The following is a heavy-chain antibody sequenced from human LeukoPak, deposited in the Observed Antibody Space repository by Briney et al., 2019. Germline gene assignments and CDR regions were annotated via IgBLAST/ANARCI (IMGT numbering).Heavy chain of an antibody. V-gene: IGHV3-11*04. Sequence: PGGSLRLSCAASVFTFSDYYMSWIRQAPGKGLEWVSYISSSGSTIYYADSVKGRFTISRDNAKISLYLQMDSLGDEGTAVYYCARRRYSGSSQHFDYWGQGTLVTVSS. CDR1: VFTFSDYY. J-gene: IGHJ4*02. D-gene: IGHD1-26*01. CDR3: ARRRYSGSSQHFDY. CDR2: ISSSGSTI.